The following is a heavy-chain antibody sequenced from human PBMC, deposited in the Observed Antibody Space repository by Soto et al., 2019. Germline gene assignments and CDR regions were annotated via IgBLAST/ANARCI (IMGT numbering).Heavy chain of an antibody. CDR1: EFKFSSYA. CDR2: ISGSGGST. D-gene: IGHD3-10*01. J-gene: IGHJ6*02. Sequence: GRSLRLSWAASEFKFSSYAIRWVSKAPGKGLEWVSAISGSGGSTYYADSVKGRFTISRDNSKNTLYLQMDSLRAEDTAVYYCAKDPLTYYYGSGSYTYYYYGMDVWGQGTTVTVSS. V-gene: IGHV3-23*01. CDR3: AKDPLTYYYGSGSYTYYYYGMDV.